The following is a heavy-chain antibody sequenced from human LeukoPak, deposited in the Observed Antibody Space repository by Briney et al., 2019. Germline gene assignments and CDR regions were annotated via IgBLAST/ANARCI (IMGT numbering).Heavy chain of an antibody. CDR1: GGSISSGGYS. CDR2: TYLGGSA. Sequence: SETLSLTCAVSGGSISSGGYSWSWIRQPPGKGLEWIGYTYLGGSAFYNPSLKSRVSISVDTSKNQFSLKLSSVTAADTAVYYCARDKIPRYSSSWYYYYYGMDVWGQGTTVTVSS. J-gene: IGHJ6*02. V-gene: IGHV4-30-2*01. CDR3: ARDKIPRYSSSWYYYYYGMDV. D-gene: IGHD6-13*01.